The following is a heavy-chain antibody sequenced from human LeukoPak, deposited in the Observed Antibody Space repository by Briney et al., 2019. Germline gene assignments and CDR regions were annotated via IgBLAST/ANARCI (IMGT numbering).Heavy chain of an antibody. Sequence: ETLSLTCTVSYESISSSSHYWGWIRRPPGKGLEWIGSIDSGRNIHSNPSLDSRDTISVDTSKNQFSLKLSSVTAADTAVYYCARTKYYFDSSDYFFFDPWGQRILVTVSS. J-gene: IGHJ5*02. V-gene: IGHV4-39*01. D-gene: IGHD3-22*01. CDR1: YESISSSSHY. CDR2: IDSGRNI. CDR3: ARTKYYFDSSDYFFFDP.